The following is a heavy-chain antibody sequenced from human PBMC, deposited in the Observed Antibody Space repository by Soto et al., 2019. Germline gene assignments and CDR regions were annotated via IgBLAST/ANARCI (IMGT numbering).Heavy chain of an antibody. J-gene: IGHJ4*02. CDR1: GGSISSSSYY. CDR3: AGSTYYYGSGSRLTFDY. CDR2: IYYSGST. V-gene: IGHV4-39*01. Sequence: TSETLSLTCTVSGGSISSSSYYWGWIRQPPGKGLEWIGSIYYSGSTYYNPSLKSRVTISVDTSKNQFSLKLSSVTAADTAVYYCAGSTYYYGSGSRLTFDYWGQGTLVTVSS. D-gene: IGHD3-10*01.